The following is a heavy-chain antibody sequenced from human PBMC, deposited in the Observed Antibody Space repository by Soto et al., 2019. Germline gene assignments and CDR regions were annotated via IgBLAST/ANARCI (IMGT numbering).Heavy chain of an antibody. CDR2: ISGSGGST. J-gene: IGHJ5*01. D-gene: IGHD2-15*01. V-gene: IGHV3-23*01. CDR1: GFTFSSYD. CDR3: AEDRGGDCSGGSCYSYNWFGP. Sequence: PGGSLRLSCAASGFTFSSYDMSWVRQAPGKGLEWVSAISGSGGSTYYADSVKGRFTVSRDNSKNTLYLQMNSLRAEDTAVYYCAEDRGGDCSGGSCYSYNWFGPWGQGTRVTVSS.